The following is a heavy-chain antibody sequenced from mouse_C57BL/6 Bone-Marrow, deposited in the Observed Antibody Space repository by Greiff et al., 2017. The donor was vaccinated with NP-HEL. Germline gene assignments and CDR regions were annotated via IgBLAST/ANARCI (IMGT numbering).Heavy chain of an antibody. J-gene: IGHJ2*01. CDR3: ARRGIYYYGSSYFDD. D-gene: IGHD1-1*01. CDR1: GFTFRDYG. V-gene: IGHV5-17*01. Sequence: EVKVVESGGGLVKPGGSLKLSCAASGFTFRDYGMHWVRQAPEKGLEWVAYISSGSSTIYYVDTVKGRFTISRDNAKNTWFLQSTSLRSEDTAMYYCARRGIYYYGSSYFDDWGQGTTLTVSS. CDR2: ISSGSSTI.